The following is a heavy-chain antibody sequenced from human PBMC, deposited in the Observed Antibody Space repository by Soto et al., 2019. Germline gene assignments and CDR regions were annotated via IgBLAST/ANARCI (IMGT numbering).Heavy chain of an antibody. Sequence: EVQLLESGGGLVQPGRSLRLSCAASGLTFSSYAMSWVRQAPGKGLEWVSAISGSGGSTYYADSVKGRFTISRDNSKNTLYLQMNSLRAEDTAVYYCAKEGYSYGRSFDYWGQGTLVTVSS. D-gene: IGHD5-18*01. CDR2: ISGSGGST. CDR1: GLTFSSYA. CDR3: AKEGYSYGRSFDY. V-gene: IGHV3-23*01. J-gene: IGHJ4*02.